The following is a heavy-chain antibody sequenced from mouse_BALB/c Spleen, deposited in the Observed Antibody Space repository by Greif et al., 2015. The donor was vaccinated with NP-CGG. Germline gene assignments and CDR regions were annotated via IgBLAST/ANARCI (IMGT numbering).Heavy chain of an antibody. CDR2: ISSGGSYT. V-gene: IGHV5-9-3*01. D-gene: IGHD1-1*02. Sequence: EVHLVESGGGLVKPGGSLKLSCAASGFTFSSYAMSWVRQTPEKRLEWVATISSGGSYTYYPDSVKGRFTISRDNAKNTLYLQMSSLRSEDTAMYYCARHGGRYDVGYFDVWGAGTTVTVSS. J-gene: IGHJ1*01. CDR3: ARHGGRYDVGYFDV. CDR1: GFTFSSYA.